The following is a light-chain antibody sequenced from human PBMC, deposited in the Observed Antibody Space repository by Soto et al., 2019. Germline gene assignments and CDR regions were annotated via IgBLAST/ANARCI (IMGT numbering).Light chain of an antibody. Sequence: QSVRTQPPSASGSPGQSVTISCSGTSSDIGAYNYVSWYQQHPGKAPKLLISEVTKRPSGVPDRFSGSKSGNTASLTVSGLQGDDEADYYCSSYGGNNNYVIFGGGTKLTVL. J-gene: IGLJ2*01. CDR1: SSDIGAYNY. CDR3: SSYGGNNNYVI. CDR2: EVT. V-gene: IGLV2-8*01.